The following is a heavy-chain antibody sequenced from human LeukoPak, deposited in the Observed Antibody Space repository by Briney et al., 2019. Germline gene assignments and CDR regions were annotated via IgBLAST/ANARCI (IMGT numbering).Heavy chain of an antibody. J-gene: IGHJ4*02. V-gene: IGHV3-64*01. Sequence: GGSLRLSCAASGFTFSSYAMHWVRQAPGKGLEYVSAISSNGGSTYYANSVKGRFTISRDNSKNTLYLQMSSLRAEDMAVYYCARGTYYDFWSGHYYFDYWGQGTLVTVSS. D-gene: IGHD3-3*01. CDR2: ISSNGGST. CDR1: GFTFSSYA. CDR3: ARGTYYDFWSGHYYFDY.